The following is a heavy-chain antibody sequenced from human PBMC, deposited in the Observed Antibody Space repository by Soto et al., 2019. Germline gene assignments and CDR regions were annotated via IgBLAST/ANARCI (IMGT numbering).Heavy chain of an antibody. V-gene: IGHV3-53*01. CDR1: GLTVSSND. D-gene: IGHD3-16*02. CDR2: IYSGGSK. J-gene: IGHJ4*02. Sequence: EVQLVEAGGGLIQPGGSLRLSCAASGLTVSSNDMSWVRQSPGKGLEWVSVIYSGGSKHDADSVKGRFTISRDNSQNTLYLQMNSLTAEDTAVYFCAKVDAYSYRTDHWGQGTLVTVSS. CDR3: AKVDAYSYRTDH.